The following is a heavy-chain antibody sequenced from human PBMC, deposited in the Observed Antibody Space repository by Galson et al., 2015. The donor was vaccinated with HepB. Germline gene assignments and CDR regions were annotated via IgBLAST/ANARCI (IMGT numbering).Heavy chain of an antibody. J-gene: IGHJ4*02. Sequence: SETLSLTCTVSGGSISTSSYYWGWIGNIYYSGSTYYNPSLKSRVTISVDTSKNQFSLKLSSVTAADTAVYYCARRGLCSGGICYSYYFDYWGQGTLVTVSS. CDR2: IYYSGST. D-gene: IGHD2-15*01. CDR1: GGSISTSSYY. CDR3: ARRGLCSGGICYSYYFDY. V-gene: IGHV4-39*01.